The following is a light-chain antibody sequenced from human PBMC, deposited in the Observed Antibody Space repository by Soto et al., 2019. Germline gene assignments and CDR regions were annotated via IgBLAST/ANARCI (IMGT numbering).Light chain of an antibody. Sequence: EIVLTQSPATLSVSPGERVTLSCRASETLISFLAWYQQKPGQAPRLLIYGASTRATGIPARFSGSGSATDFSLSFSSLQSEDFAVYYCQQYNNWPRTFGGGTKVDIK. CDR3: QQYNNWPRT. J-gene: IGKJ4*02. CDR2: GAS. CDR1: ETLISF. V-gene: IGKV3-15*01.